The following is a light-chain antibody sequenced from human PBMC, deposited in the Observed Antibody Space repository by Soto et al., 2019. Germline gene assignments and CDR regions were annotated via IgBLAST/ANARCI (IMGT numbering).Light chain of an antibody. Sequence: DIQMTQSPSSLSASVGDRVTITCRASQSISSFLNWYQQKPGKAPKLLMYGASSLQSGVPSRFSGSGSGTDFTLTITSLQPEDFATYYCQQSYSIPRTFGQWTKVEI. V-gene: IGKV1-39*01. J-gene: IGKJ1*01. CDR1: QSISSF. CDR2: GAS. CDR3: QQSYSIPRT.